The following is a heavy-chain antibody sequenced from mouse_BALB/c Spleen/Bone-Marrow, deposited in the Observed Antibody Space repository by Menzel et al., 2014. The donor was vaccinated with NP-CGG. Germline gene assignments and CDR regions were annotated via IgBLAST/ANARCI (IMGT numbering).Heavy chain of an antibody. D-gene: IGHD4-1*01. CDR3: ARDAGTGRFAY. Sequence: VMLVESGPGLVAPSQSLSITCTVSGFSLXGYGVNWVRQPPGKGLEWLGMIWGDGSTDYNSALKSRLSISKDNSKSXVFLKMNSLQTDDTARYYCARDAGTGRFAYWGQGTLVTVSA. J-gene: IGHJ3*01. CDR2: IWGDGST. CDR1: GFSLXGYG. V-gene: IGHV2-6-7*01.